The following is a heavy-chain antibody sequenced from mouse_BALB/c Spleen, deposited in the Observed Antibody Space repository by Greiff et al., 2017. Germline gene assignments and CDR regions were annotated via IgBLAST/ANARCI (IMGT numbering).Heavy chain of an antibody. Sequence: EVMLVESGGGLVQPGGSRKLSCAASGFTFSSFGMHWVRQAPEKGLEWVAYISSGSSTIYYADTVKGRFTISRDNPKNTLFLQMTSLRSEDTAMYYCARGGDYYGAMDYWGQGTSVTVSS. D-gene: IGHD1-1*01. CDR2: ISSGSSTI. CDR1: GFTFSSFG. CDR3: ARGGDYYGAMDY. V-gene: IGHV5-17*02. J-gene: IGHJ4*01.